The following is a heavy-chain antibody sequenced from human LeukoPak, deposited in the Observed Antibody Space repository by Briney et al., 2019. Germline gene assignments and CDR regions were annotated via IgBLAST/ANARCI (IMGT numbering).Heavy chain of an antibody. CDR3: ARSMVRGVRDWFDP. CDR1: GGSIGSYY. V-gene: IGHV4-59*01. Sequence: PSETLSLTCTVSGGSIGSYYWSWIRQPPGKGLEWIGYIYYSGSTNYDPSLKSRVTISVDTSKNQFSLKLSSVTAADTAVYYCARSMVRGVRDWFDPWGQGTLVTVSS. D-gene: IGHD3-10*01. CDR2: IYYSGST. J-gene: IGHJ5*02.